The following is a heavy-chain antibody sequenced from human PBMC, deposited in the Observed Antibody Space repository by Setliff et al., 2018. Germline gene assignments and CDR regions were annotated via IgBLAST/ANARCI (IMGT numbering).Heavy chain of an antibody. D-gene: IGHD2-21*02. CDR3: ARVWDCGADCLNRGYFDH. V-gene: IGHV4-39*07. CDR2: IYYSGST. CDR1: GGSISSSSYY. Sequence: SETLSLTCTVSGGSISSSSYYWGWIRQPPGKGLEWIGSIYYSGSTYYNPSLKSRVTISVDTSKNQFSLNLNSVTAADTAVYYCARVWDCGADCLNRGYFDHWGQGTLVTVSS. J-gene: IGHJ4*02.